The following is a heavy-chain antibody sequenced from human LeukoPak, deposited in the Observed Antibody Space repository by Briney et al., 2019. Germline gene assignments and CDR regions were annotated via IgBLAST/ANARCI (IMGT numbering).Heavy chain of an antibody. CDR2: IYYSGST. Sequence: SETLSLTCTVSGGSISSGGYYWSWIRQHPGKGLEWIGYIYYSGSTYYNPSLKSRVTISVDTSKNQFSLKLSSVTAADTAEYYCAKDSNGWYQRGSNYFDYWGQGTLVTVSS. D-gene: IGHD6-19*01. CDR1: GGSISSGGYY. CDR3: AKDSNGWYQRGSNYFDY. J-gene: IGHJ4*02. V-gene: IGHV4-31*03.